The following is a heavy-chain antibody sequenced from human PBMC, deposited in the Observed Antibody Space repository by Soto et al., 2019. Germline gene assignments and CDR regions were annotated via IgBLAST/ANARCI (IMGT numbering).Heavy chain of an antibody. CDR2: IYPGDSDT. V-gene: IGHV5-51*01. CDR1: GYSFTSYW. Sequence: GESLKISCNGSGYSFTSYWIGWVRQMPGKGLEWVGIIYPGDSDTRYSPSFQGQVTISADKSISTAYLQWSSLKASDTAMYYCARRYDSLYYYMDVWGKGTTVTVSS. J-gene: IGHJ6*03. D-gene: IGHD5-12*01. CDR3: ARRYDSLYYYMDV.